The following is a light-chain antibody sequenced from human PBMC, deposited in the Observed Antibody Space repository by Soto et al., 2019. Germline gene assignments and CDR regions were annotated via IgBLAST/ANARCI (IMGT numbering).Light chain of an antibody. Sequence: QSVLTQPPSVSGAPGQRVTISCTGSSGNIGAGYDVHWYQQLPGTAPKLLIYGNSNRPSGVPDRFSGSKSGTSASLAITGLQAEDEADYYCQSYDSSLSGSIFGGGTKVTAL. J-gene: IGLJ2*01. CDR2: GNS. V-gene: IGLV1-40*01. CDR3: QSYDSSLSGSI. CDR1: SGNIGAGYD.